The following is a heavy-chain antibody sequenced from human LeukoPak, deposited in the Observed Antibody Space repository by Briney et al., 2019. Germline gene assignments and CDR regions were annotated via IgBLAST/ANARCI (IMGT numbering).Heavy chain of an antibody. J-gene: IGHJ5*02. CDR3: ASQYYYDSSGYYYLNWFDP. Sequence: PSETLSLTXTVSGGSISSYYWGWIRQPPGKGLEWIGSIYYSGSTYYNPSLKSRVTISVDTSKNQFPLKLSSVTAADTAVYYCASQYYYDSSGYYYLNWFDPWGQGTLVTVSS. D-gene: IGHD3-22*01. CDR2: IYYSGST. CDR1: GGSISSYY. V-gene: IGHV4-39*01.